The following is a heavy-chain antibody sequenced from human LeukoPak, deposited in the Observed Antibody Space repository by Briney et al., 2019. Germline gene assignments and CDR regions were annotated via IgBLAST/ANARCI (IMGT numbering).Heavy chain of an antibody. Sequence: QTGGSLRLSCTASGFTFGDYAMSWVRQAPGKGLEWVGFIRSEAYGGTTEYAASVKGRFTISRDDSKSIAYLQMNSLKTEDTAVYYCTRDLKQQLALDYWGQGTLATVSS. CDR3: TRDLKQQLALDY. J-gene: IGHJ4*02. V-gene: IGHV3-49*04. CDR1: GFTFGDYA. CDR2: IRSEAYGGTT. D-gene: IGHD6-13*01.